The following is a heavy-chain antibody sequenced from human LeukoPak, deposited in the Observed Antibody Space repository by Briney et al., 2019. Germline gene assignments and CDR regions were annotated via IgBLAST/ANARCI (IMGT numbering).Heavy chain of an antibody. Sequence: SETLSLTCTVSGVSISSSNSYWGWIRQPQGKGLEGIGSIYYSGNTYYNASLKSQVSISIDTSKNQFSLKLTSVTAADTAVYYCARQTGSGLFILPGGQGTLVTVSS. D-gene: IGHD3/OR15-3a*01. J-gene: IGHJ4*02. CDR1: GVSISSSNSY. CDR3: ARQTGSGLFILP. V-gene: IGHV4-39*01. CDR2: IYYSGNT.